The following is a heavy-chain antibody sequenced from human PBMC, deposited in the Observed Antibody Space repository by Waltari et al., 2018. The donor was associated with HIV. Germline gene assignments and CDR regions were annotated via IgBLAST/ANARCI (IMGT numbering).Heavy chain of an antibody. CDR1: GFTFRSYG. CDR3: ARDIKTIVMSGDEWGFDL. D-gene: IGHD4-4*01. Sequence: QVQLVESGGGVVQPGRSLRLSCEASGFTFRSYGMHWVRQAPGTGLECVSLNSHDGSTTYFADSVKGRFTISRDNSKNALYMQMNSLRTDDTAVYYCARDIKTIVMSGDEWGFDLWGLGTMVTVSS. V-gene: IGHV3-30*03. J-gene: IGHJ3*01. CDR2: NSHDGSTT.